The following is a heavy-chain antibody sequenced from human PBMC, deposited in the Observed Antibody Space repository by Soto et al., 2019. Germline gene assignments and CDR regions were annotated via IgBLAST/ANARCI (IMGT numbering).Heavy chain of an antibody. V-gene: IGHV1-24*01. CDR3: ATLTGYYYYFDY. Sequence: GASVKVSCKASGGTFSSYAISWVRQAPGQGLEWMGGFDPEDGETIYAQKFQGRVTMAEDTSTDTAYMELSSLRSEDTAVYYRATLTGYYYYFDYWGQGTLVTVSS. CDR2: FDPEDGET. J-gene: IGHJ4*02. CDR1: GGTFSSYA. D-gene: IGHD3-9*01.